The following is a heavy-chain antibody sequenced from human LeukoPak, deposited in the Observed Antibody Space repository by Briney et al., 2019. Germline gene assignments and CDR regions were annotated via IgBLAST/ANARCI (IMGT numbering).Heavy chain of an antibody. D-gene: IGHD3-10*01. CDR2: IRYDGSNK. V-gene: IGHV3-30*02. Sequence: GGSLRLSCAASGFTFSSYGMPWVRQAPGKGLEGVAFIRYDGSNKYYADSVKGRFTISRDNSKNTLYLQMNSLRAEDTAVYYCAKDQYYYGSGSDYWGQGTLVTVSS. J-gene: IGHJ4*02. CDR3: AKDQYYYGSGSDY. CDR1: GFTFSSYG.